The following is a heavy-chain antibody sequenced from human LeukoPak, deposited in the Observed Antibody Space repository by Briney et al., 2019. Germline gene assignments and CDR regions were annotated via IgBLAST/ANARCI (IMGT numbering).Heavy chain of an antibody. D-gene: IGHD5-24*01. CDR1: GYTFTSYD. V-gene: IGHV1-46*01. CDR2: INPGGDNT. Sequence: AASVKVSCKASGYTFTSYDINWVRQAPGQGLEWMGLINPGGDNTNYAQNFQGRVTMTRDTSASTVYMELSSLRSEDTAIYYCARIRDGYNDAYDIWGQGTVVTVPS. CDR3: ARIRDGYNDAYDI. J-gene: IGHJ3*02.